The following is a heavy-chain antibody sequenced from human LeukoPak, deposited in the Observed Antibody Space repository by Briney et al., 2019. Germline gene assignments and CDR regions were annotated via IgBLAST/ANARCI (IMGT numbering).Heavy chain of an antibody. CDR2: ISSSSSYI. J-gene: IGHJ3*02. V-gene: IGHV3-21*01. CDR3: VRGHIVVAAQDDAFDI. D-gene: IGHD6-19*01. Sequence: GGSLRLSCAASGFAFSSYSMNWVRQAPGKGLEWVSSISSSSSYIYYGDPVKGRFTISRDNAKNSLYLPMNSLRVEDTAVYYCVRGHIVVAAQDDAFDIWGQGAMVTVSS. CDR1: GFAFSSYS.